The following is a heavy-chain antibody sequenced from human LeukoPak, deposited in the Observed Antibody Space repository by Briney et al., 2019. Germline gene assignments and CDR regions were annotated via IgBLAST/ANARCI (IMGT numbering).Heavy chain of an antibody. CDR2: ISTSSSYI. Sequence: GGSLRLSCAASGFTFNKYSMNWVRQAPGKGLEWVSSISTSSSYIYYADSVKGRFTISRDNPKNSLYLQMNSLRAEDMALYYCAKGGGGRLIYYYYMDVWGKGTTVTVSS. CDR1: GFTFNKYS. V-gene: IGHV3-21*04. D-gene: IGHD3-16*01. CDR3: AKGGGGRLIYYYYMDV. J-gene: IGHJ6*03.